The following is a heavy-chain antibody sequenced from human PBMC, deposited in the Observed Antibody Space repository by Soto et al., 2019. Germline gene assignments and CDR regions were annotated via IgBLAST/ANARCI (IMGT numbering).Heavy chain of an antibody. CDR1: GFSFNSYD. CDR3: AKGGPKFDY. J-gene: IGHJ4*02. Sequence: GGSLRLSCAASGFSFNSYDMTWVRQAPGKGLEWVSSISGNGARTTHADSVKGRFTISRDNSRNTLFLQMNSLRAEDTALYYCAKGGPKFDYWGQETLVTVSS. CDR2: ISGNGART. V-gene: IGHV3-23*01.